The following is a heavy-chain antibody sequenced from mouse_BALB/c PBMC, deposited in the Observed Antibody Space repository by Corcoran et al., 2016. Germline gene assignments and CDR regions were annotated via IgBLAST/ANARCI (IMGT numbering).Heavy chain of an antibody. CDR2: IWWDANK. CDR1: GFSLSTSVQG. V-gene: IGHV8-5*01. D-gene: IGHD2-10*02. Sequence: QVTLKDSGPGILQPSQTLSLSCSSSGFSLSTSVQGVGWIRQPAGEGLGWLADIWWDANKYYNTSLKSRLTISKDTSSNQVILKFTSVDTADTATYYCDRRRYGSCMDYWGQGTSVTVSS. CDR3: DRRRYGSCMDY. J-gene: IGHJ4*01.